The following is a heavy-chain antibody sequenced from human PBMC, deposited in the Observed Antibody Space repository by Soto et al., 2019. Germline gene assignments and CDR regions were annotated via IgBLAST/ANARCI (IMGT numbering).Heavy chain of an antibody. D-gene: IGHD3-22*01. J-gene: IGHJ6*02. CDR1: GYDFNSYG. V-gene: IGHV1-18*01. Sequence: QAQLVQSGAGVKKPGASVKVSCKASGYDFNSYGITWVRQAHGQGLEWLGWISPYSDDTKYAQKLQGRVTVTMDRSSRTVYMDLRSLRSNDTAIYYCARGGYYDSSGSRNYHYYGMNVWGQGTTVTVSS. CDR3: ARGGYYDSSGSRNYHYYGMNV. CDR2: ISPYSDDT.